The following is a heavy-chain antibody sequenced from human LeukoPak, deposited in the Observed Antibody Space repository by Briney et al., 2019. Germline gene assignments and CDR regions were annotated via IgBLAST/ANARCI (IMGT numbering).Heavy chain of an antibody. D-gene: IGHD3-10*01. V-gene: IGHV3-48*01. CDR3: AKAPGRFGELYDY. CDR1: GFSLTNFD. CDR2: FSVRYNVI. J-gene: IGHJ4*02. Sequence: GGSLRLSCAASGFSLTNFDMNWIRQAPGKGLEWVSFFSVRYNVIYYADSVKGRFTVSRDNSKNTLYLQMNSLRAEDTAVYYCAKAPGRFGELYDYWGQGTLVTVSS.